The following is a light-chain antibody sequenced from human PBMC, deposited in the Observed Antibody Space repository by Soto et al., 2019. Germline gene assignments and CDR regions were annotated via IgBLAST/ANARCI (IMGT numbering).Light chain of an antibody. V-gene: IGKV3-20*01. J-gene: IGKJ5*01. CDR1: QSVSSIY. CDR3: QQFGTSPPST. Sequence: EIVLTQSPGTLSLSPGERATLSCRASQSVSSIYFAWYQQKPGQAPRLLIYGASSRATGIPDRFSGSGSGTDFTLTISRLESADFAVYYCQQFGTSPPSTFGQGTRLEIK. CDR2: GAS.